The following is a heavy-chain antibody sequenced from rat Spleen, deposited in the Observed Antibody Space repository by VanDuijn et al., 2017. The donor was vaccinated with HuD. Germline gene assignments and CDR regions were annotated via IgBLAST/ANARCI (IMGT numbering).Heavy chain of an antibody. CDR2: ISYDGSST. CDR3: TRGYVMDA. CDR1: GFTFSDYY. V-gene: IGHV5-20*01. J-gene: IGHJ4*01. Sequence: EVQLAGSGGGLVQPGRSLKLSCAASGFTFSDYYMAWVRQAPTKGLEWVASISYDGSSTYYGDSVKGRFTISRDNAKNTQYLQMDSLRSEDTATYYCTRGYVMDAWGQGASVTVSS.